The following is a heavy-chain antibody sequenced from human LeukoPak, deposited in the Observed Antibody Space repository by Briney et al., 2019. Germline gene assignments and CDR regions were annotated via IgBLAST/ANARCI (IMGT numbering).Heavy chain of an antibody. CDR3: AKDRDNYCSGGSCYHGAFDI. CDR1: GFTFSSYA. V-gene: IGHV3-23*01. D-gene: IGHD2-15*01. Sequence: GGSLRLSCAASGFTFSSYAMSWVRQAPGKGLEWVSAISGSGGSTYYADSVKGRFTISRDNSKNTLYQQMNSLRAEDTAVYYCAKDRDNYCSGGSCYHGAFDIWGQGTMVTVSS. J-gene: IGHJ3*02. CDR2: ISGSGGST.